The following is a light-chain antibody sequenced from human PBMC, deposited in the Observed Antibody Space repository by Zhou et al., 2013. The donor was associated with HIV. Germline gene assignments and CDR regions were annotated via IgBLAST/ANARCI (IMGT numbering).Light chain of an antibody. CDR2: KAS. CDR3: QHYNNFSGT. CDR1: QSISSS. Sequence: DIQLTQSPSTLSASVGDRVTITCRASQSISSSLAWYQQKPGKAPKLLIYKASSLDSGVPSTFSGSGSGTEFTLTISSLQPDDFATYYCQHYNNFSGTFGQGTKVEIK. V-gene: IGKV1-5*03. J-gene: IGKJ1*01.